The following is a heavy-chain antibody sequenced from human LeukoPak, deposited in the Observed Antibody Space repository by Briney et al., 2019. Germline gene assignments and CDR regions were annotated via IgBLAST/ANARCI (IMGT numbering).Heavy chain of an antibody. J-gene: IGHJ4*02. CDR3: ATGTEQQWLSLDY. D-gene: IGHD6-19*01. Sequence: PGGSLRLSCVASGFTLKNAWMSWVRQAPGKVLEWVGRIRSKTDGGTTDYAAPVKGRFTISRDDSKNTLYLQMNSLKTEDTAVYFCATGTEQQWLSLDYWGQGTLVTVSS. CDR2: IRSKTDGGTT. CDR1: GFTLKNAW. V-gene: IGHV3-15*01.